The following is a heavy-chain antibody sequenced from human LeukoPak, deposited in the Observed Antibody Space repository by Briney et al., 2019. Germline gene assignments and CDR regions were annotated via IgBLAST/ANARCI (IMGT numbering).Heavy chain of an antibody. CDR1: GFTFSSYA. CDR2: ISGSGGST. J-gene: IGHJ5*02. Sequence: GGSLRLSCAASGFTFSSYAMSWVRQAPGKGLEWGSAISGSGGSTYYADSVKGRFTISRDNSKNTLYLQMNSLRAEDTAVYYCAKDTYYDFWSGYYIPNTGFDPWGQGTLVTVSS. CDR3: AKDTYYDFWSGYYIPNTGFDP. V-gene: IGHV3-23*01. D-gene: IGHD3-3*01.